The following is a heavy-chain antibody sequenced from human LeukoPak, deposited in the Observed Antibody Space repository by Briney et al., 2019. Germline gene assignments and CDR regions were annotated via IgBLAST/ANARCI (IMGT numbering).Heavy chain of an antibody. J-gene: IGHJ4*02. CDR3: ARRSGIAVAGAFDY. CDR1: GFTFSSYW. D-gene: IGHD6-19*01. CDR2: ISGSGDST. Sequence: GGSLRLSCAASGFTFSSYWMHWVRQAPGKGLEWVSGISGSGDSTYYADSVKGRFTISRDNSKNTLYPQMNSLRAEDTAVYYCARRSGIAVAGAFDYWGQGTLVTVSS. V-gene: IGHV3-23*01.